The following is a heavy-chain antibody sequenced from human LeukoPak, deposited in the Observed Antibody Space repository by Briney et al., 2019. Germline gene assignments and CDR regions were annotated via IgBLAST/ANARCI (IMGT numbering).Heavy chain of an antibody. CDR2: IIPIFGTA. J-gene: IGHJ4*02. CDR1: GGTFITYA. Sequence: PVKVSYMASGGTFITYAINTVRQAPGQGLEWMGGIIPIFGTANYAQKFQGRVTITADESTSTAYMELSSLRSEDTAVYYCASSSRGRSVPVSATAYWGQVALVTVSS. CDR3: ASSSRGRSVPVSATAY. D-gene: IGHD1-14*01. V-gene: IGHV1-69*13.